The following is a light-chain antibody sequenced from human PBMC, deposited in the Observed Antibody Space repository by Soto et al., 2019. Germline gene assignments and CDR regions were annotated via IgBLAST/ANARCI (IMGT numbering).Light chain of an antibody. CDR2: AAS. J-gene: IGKJ2*01. CDR3: QQSYSTPHT. CDR1: QSISSY. Sequence: DIQMTQSPSSLSASVGDRVTITCRASQSISSYLNWYQQKPGKAPKLLIYAASSLQSGVPSRFSGRGSRTDFPLTISSLQPEDFATYYCQQSYSTPHTFGQGTKLEIK. V-gene: IGKV1-39*01.